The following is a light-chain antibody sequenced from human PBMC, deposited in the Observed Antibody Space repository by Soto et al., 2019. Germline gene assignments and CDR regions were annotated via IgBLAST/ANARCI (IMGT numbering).Light chain of an antibody. Sequence: QSVLTQPASVSGSPGQSITISYTGTSSDVGSYNLVSWYQQHPDKAPKLMIYEVSKRPSGVSNRFSGSKSGNTASLTISGLQAEDEADYYCCSYAGSPYVFGTGTKVTVL. J-gene: IGLJ1*01. CDR3: CSYAGSPYV. V-gene: IGLV2-23*02. CDR1: SSDVGSYNL. CDR2: EVS.